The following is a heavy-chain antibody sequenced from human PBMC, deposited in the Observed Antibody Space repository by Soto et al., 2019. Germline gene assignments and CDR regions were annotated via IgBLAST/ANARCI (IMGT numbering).Heavy chain of an antibody. CDR3: ARGPVVPAANNWFDP. CDR1: GYTFTSYG. Sequence: SVEVSCRDSGYTFTSYGISWVRQAPGQGLEWMGWISAYNGNTNYAQKLQGRVTMTTDTSTSTAYMELRSLRSDDTAVYYCARGPVVPAANNWFDPWGQGTLVTVSS. CDR2: ISAYNGNT. D-gene: IGHD2-2*01. V-gene: IGHV1-18*01. J-gene: IGHJ5*02.